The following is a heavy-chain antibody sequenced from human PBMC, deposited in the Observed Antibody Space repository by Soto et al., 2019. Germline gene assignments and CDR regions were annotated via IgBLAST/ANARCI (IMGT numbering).Heavy chain of an antibody. CDR1: GFTFSDYY. J-gene: IGHJ1*01. D-gene: IGHD6-13*01. CDR3: ARDTYSSSWYLAEYFQH. Sequence: QVQLVESGGGLVNPGGSLRLSCAASGFTFSDYYMSWIRQAPGKGLEWVSYISSSGSTIYYADSVKGRFTISRDNARNSLYLQMNSLRAEDTAVYYCARDTYSSSWYLAEYFQHWGQGTLVTVSS. CDR2: ISSSGSTI. V-gene: IGHV3-11*01.